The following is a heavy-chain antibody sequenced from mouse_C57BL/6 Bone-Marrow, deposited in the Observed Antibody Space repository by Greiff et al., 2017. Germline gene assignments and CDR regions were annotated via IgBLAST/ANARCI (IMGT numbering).Heavy chain of an antibody. V-gene: IGHV1-63*01. Sequence: VHLVESGAELVRPGTSVKMSCKASGYTFTNYWIGWAKQRPGHGLEWIGDIYPGGGYTNYNEKFKGKATLTADKSSSTAYMQFSSLTSEDSAIYYCAREGYYGSSLFAYWGQGTLVTVSA. CDR1: GYTFTNYW. J-gene: IGHJ3*01. D-gene: IGHD1-1*01. CDR2: IYPGGGYT. CDR3: AREGYYGSSLFAY.